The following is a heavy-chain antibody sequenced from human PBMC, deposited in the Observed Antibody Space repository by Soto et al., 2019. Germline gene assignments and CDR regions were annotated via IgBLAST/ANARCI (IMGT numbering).Heavy chain of an antibody. D-gene: IGHD3-22*01. J-gene: IGHJ4*02. CDR1: GFTFSSYG. CDR2: ISYDGSNK. Sequence: QVQLVESGGGVVQPGRSLRLSCAASGFTFSSYGMHWVRQAPGKGLEWVAVISYDGSNKYYADSVKGRFTISRDNSKNTLYLQMNSLRAEDTAVYYCAKTDDDSSGPDYWGQRTLVTVSS. V-gene: IGHV3-30*18. CDR3: AKTDDDSSGPDY.